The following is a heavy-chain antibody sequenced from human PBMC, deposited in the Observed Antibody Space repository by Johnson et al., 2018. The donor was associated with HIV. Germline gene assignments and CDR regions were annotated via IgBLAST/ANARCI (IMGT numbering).Heavy chain of an antibody. J-gene: IGHJ3*01. V-gene: IGHV3-30*04. CDR3: AKSGLFVLVVYAPDVFDF. D-gene: IGHD2-8*02. CDR1: GFTFSSYA. CDR2: ISYDGSNK. Sequence: QVQLVESGGGVVQPGRSLRLSCAASGFTFSSYAMHWVRQAPGKGLEWVAVISYDGSNKYDADSVKGRFTISRDNSKNTLYLQMNSLRAEDTAVYYCAKSGLFVLVVYAPDVFDFWGQGTMVTVSS.